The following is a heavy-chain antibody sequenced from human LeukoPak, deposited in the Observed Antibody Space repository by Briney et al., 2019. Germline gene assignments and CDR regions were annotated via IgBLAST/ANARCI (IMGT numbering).Heavy chain of an antibody. CDR1: GFTFSSYA. CDR2: ISGSGGST. Sequence: PGGSLRLSCAASGFTFSSYAMSWVLQAPGKGLEWVSVISGSGGSTYYADSVKGRFTISRDNSKNTLYLQMNSLRAEDTAVYYCAKAQYYDILTGPDLNWGQGTLVTVSS. J-gene: IGHJ4*02. D-gene: IGHD3-9*01. V-gene: IGHV3-23*01. CDR3: AKAQYYDILTGPDLN.